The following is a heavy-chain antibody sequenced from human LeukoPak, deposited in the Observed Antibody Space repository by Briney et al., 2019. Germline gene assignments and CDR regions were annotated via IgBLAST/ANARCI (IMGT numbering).Heavy chain of an antibody. J-gene: IGHJ6*03. Sequence: PSGTLSLTCTVSGGSISSYYWSWIRQPPGKGLEWIGYIYYSGSTIYNPSLKSRVTISVDTSKNQFSLKLSSVTAADTAVYYCARDQEGYCSSTSCPPHYYYYMDVWGKGTTVTVSS. CDR2: IYYSGST. CDR1: GGSISSYY. CDR3: ARDQEGYCSSTSCPPHYYYYMDV. D-gene: IGHD2-2*01. V-gene: IGHV4-59*01.